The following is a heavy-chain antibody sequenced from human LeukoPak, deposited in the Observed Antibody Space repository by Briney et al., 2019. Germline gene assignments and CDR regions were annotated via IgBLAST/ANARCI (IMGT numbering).Heavy chain of an antibody. V-gene: IGHV4-59*01. Sequence: SETLSLTCTVSVGSISSYYWNWIRQPPGKGVEWIGNIYNSGSTDYNPSLKSRVTDYNPSLKSRVTISVDTSKNQISLKLSSVTAADTAVYYCARDKGPYWYFDLWGRGTLVTVSS. J-gene: IGHJ2*01. CDR3: ARDKGPYWYFDL. CDR2: IYNSGST. CDR1: VGSISSYY.